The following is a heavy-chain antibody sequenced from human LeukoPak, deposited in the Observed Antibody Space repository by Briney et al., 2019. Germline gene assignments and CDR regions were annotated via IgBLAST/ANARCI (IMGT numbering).Heavy chain of an antibody. J-gene: IGHJ4*02. Sequence: ASVKVSCKASGYTFTSYGISWVRQASGQGLEWMGWISAYEGNTNYAQKLQGRVTMTTDTSTSTAYMELRSLRSDDTAVYYCAYSGSGGDYFDYWGQGTLVTVSS. CDR3: AYSGSGGDYFDY. V-gene: IGHV1-18*01. CDR1: GYTFTSYG. CDR2: ISAYEGNT. D-gene: IGHD3-22*01.